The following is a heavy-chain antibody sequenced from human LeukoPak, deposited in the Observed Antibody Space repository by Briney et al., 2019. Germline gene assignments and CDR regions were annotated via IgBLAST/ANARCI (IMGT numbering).Heavy chain of an antibody. D-gene: IGHD1-1*01. Sequence: PGESLRISCKGSGYSFTSYWISWVRQMPGKGLEWMGRIDPSDSYTNYSPSFQGHVTISADKSISTAYLQWSSLKASDTAMNYCARHNAHYYYYYGMDVWGQGTTVTVSS. CDR1: GYSFTSYW. V-gene: IGHV5-10-1*01. CDR2: IDPSDSYT. CDR3: ARHNAHYYYYYGMDV. J-gene: IGHJ6*02.